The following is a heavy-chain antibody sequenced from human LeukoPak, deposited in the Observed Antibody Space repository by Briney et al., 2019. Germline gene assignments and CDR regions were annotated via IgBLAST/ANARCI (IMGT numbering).Heavy chain of an antibody. D-gene: IGHD3-10*01. Sequence: GGSLRLSCAASGFTFSSYSMNWVRQAPGKGLEWVSSISSSSSYIYYADSAKGRFTISRDNAKNSLYLQMNSLRAGDTAVYYCARDRGSGSYYVWFDPWGQGTLVTVSS. J-gene: IGHJ5*02. CDR2: ISSSSSYI. CDR1: GFTFSSYS. V-gene: IGHV3-21*01. CDR3: ARDRGSGSYYVWFDP.